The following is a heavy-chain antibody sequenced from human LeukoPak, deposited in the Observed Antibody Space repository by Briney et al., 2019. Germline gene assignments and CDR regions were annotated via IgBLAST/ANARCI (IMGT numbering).Heavy chain of an antibody. CDR3: AKDHNDIVVVPAAILPLDY. Sequence: GGSLRLSCAASGFTFDNFALHWVRQAPGKGLEWVALISYDGTTKFYADSVRGRFTVSRDNSENTLYLEMNSLRLEDTAVYYCAKDHNDIVVVPAAILPLDYWGQGTLVTVSS. CDR2: ISYDGTTK. J-gene: IGHJ4*02. D-gene: IGHD2-2*02. CDR1: GFTFDNFA. V-gene: IGHV3-30-3*01.